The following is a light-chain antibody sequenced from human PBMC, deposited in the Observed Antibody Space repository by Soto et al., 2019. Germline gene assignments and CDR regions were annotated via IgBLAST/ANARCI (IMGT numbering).Light chain of an antibody. CDR3: SSYTSTSTTCV. V-gene: IGLV2-14*01. J-gene: IGLJ1*01. Sequence: QSVLTQPASLSGSPGQSITISCTGTSSDVGGYNYVSWYQLHPGKAPKLIIYEVSHRPSGASNHFSGYKSGNTASLTISGLQAEDEADYYCSSYTSTSTTCVFGTGTKVTVL. CDR2: EVS. CDR1: SSDVGGYNY.